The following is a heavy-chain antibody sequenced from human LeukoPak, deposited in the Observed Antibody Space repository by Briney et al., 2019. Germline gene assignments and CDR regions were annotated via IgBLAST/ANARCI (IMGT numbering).Heavy chain of an antibody. J-gene: IGHJ4*02. Sequence: EASVKVSCQACVGTFSSYAISWVRQAPGQGLEWIGRIMPILGIANYAQKFQGRVTSTADKSTSTAYMELSSLRSEDTAVYYCARASGGNSFSDYWGQGTLVTVSS. CDR2: IMPILGIA. V-gene: IGHV1-69*04. D-gene: IGHD4-23*01. CDR3: ARASGGNSFSDY. CDR1: VGTFSSYA.